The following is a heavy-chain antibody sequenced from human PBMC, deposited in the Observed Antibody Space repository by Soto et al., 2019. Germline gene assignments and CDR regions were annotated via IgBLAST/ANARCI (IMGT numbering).Heavy chain of an antibody. Sequence: SETLSLTCTVSGGSISSYYWSWIRQPPGKGLEWIGYIYYSGSTNYNPSLKSRVTISVDTSKNQFSLKLSSVTAADTAVYYCARVGTHYGDYLYYYYYYYMDVWGKGTTVTVSS. J-gene: IGHJ6*03. D-gene: IGHD4-17*01. CDR3: ARVGTHYGDYLYYYYYYYMDV. CDR2: IYYSGST. V-gene: IGHV4-59*08. CDR1: GGSISSYY.